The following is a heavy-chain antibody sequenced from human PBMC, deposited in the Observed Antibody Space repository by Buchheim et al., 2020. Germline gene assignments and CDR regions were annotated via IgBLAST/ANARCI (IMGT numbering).Heavy chain of an antibody. V-gene: IGHV3-30*18. CDR2: ISHDGSKK. D-gene: IGHD3-16*01. CDR3: AKGDDSPGDY. Sequence: QVHLVESGGGVVQPGRSLRLSCAASGFTFSRFGMHWVRQTPGKGLEWVAVISHDGSKKYYADSVKDGFNISRDNTKNTLYLQMSSLRPDDTAVYYCAKGDDSPGDYWGQGTL. CDR1: GFTFSRFG. J-gene: IGHJ4*02.